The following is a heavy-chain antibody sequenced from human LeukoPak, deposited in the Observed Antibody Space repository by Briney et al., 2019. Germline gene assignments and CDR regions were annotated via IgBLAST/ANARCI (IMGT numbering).Heavy chain of an antibody. CDR1: GFTFSSYS. Sequence: GGSLRLSCAASGFTFSSYSMNWVRQAPGKGLEWVANIKQDGSEKYYVDSVKGRFTISRDNAKNSLYLQMNSLRAEDTAVYYCARARIVVVPAAMFDYWGQGTLVTVSS. CDR3: ARARIVVVPAAMFDY. CDR2: IKQDGSEK. V-gene: IGHV3-7*03. J-gene: IGHJ4*02. D-gene: IGHD2-2*01.